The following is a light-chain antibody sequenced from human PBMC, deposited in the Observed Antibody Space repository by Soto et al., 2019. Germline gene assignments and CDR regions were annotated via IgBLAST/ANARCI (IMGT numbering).Light chain of an antibody. Sequence: DIQMTQSPSTLSASVGDRVNITCRASQSVSGWLAWHQQKSGKAPKLLIYKASSLRSGVPSRFSCSGSGTEFTLTISSLQPDDFATYYCQQHNSYPWTFGQGTKVEIK. J-gene: IGKJ1*01. V-gene: IGKV1-5*03. CDR2: KAS. CDR1: QSVSGW. CDR3: QQHNSYPWT.